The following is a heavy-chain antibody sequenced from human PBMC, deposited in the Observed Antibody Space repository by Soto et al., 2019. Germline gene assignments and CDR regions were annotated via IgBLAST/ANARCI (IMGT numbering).Heavy chain of an antibody. CDR2: INKDGSER. V-gene: IGHV3-7*01. CDR3: ARDRSRPGY. D-gene: IGHD2-2*01. Sequence: HPGGSLRLSCAASGFTFTNYLMTWVRQAPGKGLEWVANINKDGSERYYLDSVKGRFTISRDNAKNSLYLQMNSLRTEDTAVHYCARDRSRPGYWGQGTLVTVSS. J-gene: IGHJ4*02. CDR1: GFTFTNYL.